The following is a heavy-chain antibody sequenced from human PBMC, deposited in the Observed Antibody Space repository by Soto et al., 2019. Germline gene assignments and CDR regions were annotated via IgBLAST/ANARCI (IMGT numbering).Heavy chain of an antibody. Sequence: SETRSLTCTVSGGSISSGGYYWSWIRQHPGKGLEWIGYIYYSGSTYYNPSLRSRVTISVDTSKNQFSLKLSSVTAADTAVYYCASICTNGVCYKGEFDYWGQGTLVTV. CDR1: GGSISSGGYY. D-gene: IGHD2-8*01. J-gene: IGHJ4*02. V-gene: IGHV4-31*03. CDR2: IYYSGST. CDR3: ASICTNGVCYKGEFDY.